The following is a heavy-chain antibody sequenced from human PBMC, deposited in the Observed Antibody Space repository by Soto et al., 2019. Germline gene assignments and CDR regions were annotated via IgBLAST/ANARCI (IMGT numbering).Heavy chain of an antibody. CDR1: GGSISSAGYS. V-gene: IGHV4-30-2*01. CDR3: AATGDYAFDI. J-gene: IGHJ3*02. Sequence: QLQLQESGSGLVKPSQTLSLTCSVSGGSISSAGYSWSWIRQPPGKGLEWIGYIYHSGSTYYNPSLNSRVTISVDRSKNQFSLKLSSVTAADTAVYYCAATGDYAFDIWGQGTMVTVSS. CDR2: IYHSGST. D-gene: IGHD3-10*01.